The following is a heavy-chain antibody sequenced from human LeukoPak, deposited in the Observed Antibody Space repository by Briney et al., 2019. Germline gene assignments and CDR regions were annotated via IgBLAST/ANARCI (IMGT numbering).Heavy chain of an antibody. V-gene: IGHV1-18*01. D-gene: IGHD3-3*02. Sequence: ASVKVSCKRSGYTFTNYGISWVGQAPGQGLEWMGWISADNGNTKYTEKFQGRIAMTTDTATSTDYMDLRSLRSDDRAVDYCAREGQFHGFGGSIFGDCWGQGTLVAVSS. CDR1: GYTFTNYG. CDR2: ISADNGNT. CDR3: AREGQFHGFGGSIFGDC. J-gene: IGHJ4*02.